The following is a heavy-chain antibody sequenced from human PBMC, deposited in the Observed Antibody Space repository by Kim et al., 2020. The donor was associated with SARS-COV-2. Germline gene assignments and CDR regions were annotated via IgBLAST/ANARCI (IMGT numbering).Heavy chain of an antibody. CDR1: GFTFSDYW. CDR2: VNDDGSSI. J-gene: IGHJ4*02. V-gene: IGHV3-74*03. CDR3: ARGGSIAVSGAYYFDY. D-gene: IGHD6-19*01. Sequence: GGSLRLSCAASGFTFSDYWIHWVRQAPGKGLVWVSRVNDDGSSITYADSVKGRFTISRDNARNTVFLQVNSLRAEDTAVYYCARGGSIAVSGAYYFDYWGQGTLVTVSS.